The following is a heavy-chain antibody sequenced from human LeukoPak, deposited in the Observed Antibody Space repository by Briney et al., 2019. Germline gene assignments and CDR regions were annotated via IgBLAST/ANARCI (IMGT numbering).Heavy chain of an antibody. V-gene: IGHV3-23*01. D-gene: IGHD2-2*01. CDR3: AKARVEEYQLLDSSDI. Sequence: GGSLRLSCAASGFTFARYAMSWVRQAPGEGLEWVSSLSGRGGSTYYTDSVKGRFTISRDNSKNTLHLQMNRLTVNDTAVYYCAKARVEEYQLLDSSDIWGRGTMVTVSS. CDR2: LSGRGGST. CDR1: GFTFARYA. J-gene: IGHJ3*02.